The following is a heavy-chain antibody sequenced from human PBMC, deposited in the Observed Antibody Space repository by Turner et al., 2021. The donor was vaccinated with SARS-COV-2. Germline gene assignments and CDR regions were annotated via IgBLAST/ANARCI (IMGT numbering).Heavy chain of an antibody. D-gene: IGHD6-13*01. V-gene: IGHV1-2*02. CDR3: ARDLFDLGSRWTQ. J-gene: IGHJ4*02. CDR2: INPNSGGT. Sequence: QVQLVQSGAEVKKPGASVKVSCKASGYPFTGYYMHWVRQAPGQGLEWMGWINPNSGGTNYAQKFQGRVTMTRDTSISTAYMELSRLRSDDTAVYFCARDLFDLGSRWTQWGQGTLVTVSS. CDR1: GYPFTGYY.